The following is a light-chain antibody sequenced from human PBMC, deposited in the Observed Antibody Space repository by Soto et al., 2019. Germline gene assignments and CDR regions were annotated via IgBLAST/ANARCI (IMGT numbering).Light chain of an antibody. CDR2: KAS. J-gene: IGKJ2*01. V-gene: IGKV1-5*03. Sequence: DIQMTQSPSTLSASLGDRVTITCRASQSVRSWLAWYQQKPGKAPKPLIYKASSLESGVPSRFNGSGSGTEFTLTISSLQPDDFATYYCQQYKSYLYTFGQGTKLEIK. CDR3: QQYKSYLYT. CDR1: QSVRSW.